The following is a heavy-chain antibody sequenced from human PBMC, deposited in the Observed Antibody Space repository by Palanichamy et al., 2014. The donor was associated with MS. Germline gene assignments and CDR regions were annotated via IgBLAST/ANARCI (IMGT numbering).Heavy chain of an antibody. D-gene: IGHD1/OR15-1a*01. CDR2: ISHRGST. CDR3: ARHPLQMGTNRNWFDP. CDR1: GGSISSSSTYY. J-gene: IGHJ5*02. Sequence: QLQLQESGPGLVKPSETLSLTCTVSGGSISSSSTYYWGWIRQPPGKGLEWIGSISHRGSTYYNPSLKSRVTISVDTSRNQFSLKLSSVSAADTALYYCARHPLQMGTNRNWFDPWGQGTLVIVSS. V-gene: IGHV4-39*01.